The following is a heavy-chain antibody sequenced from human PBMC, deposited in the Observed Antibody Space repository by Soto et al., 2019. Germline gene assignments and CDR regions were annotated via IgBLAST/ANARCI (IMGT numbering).Heavy chain of an antibody. J-gene: IGHJ4*02. D-gene: IGHD2-15*01. Sequence: SETLSLTCTVSGGSISSSSYYWGWIRQPPGKGLEWIGSIYYSGSTYYNPSLKSRVTISVDTSKNQFSLKLSSVTAADTAVYYCARQVVVVAATYVYWGQGTLVTVSS. CDR2: IYYSGST. CDR3: ARQVVVVAATYVY. CDR1: GGSISSSSYY. V-gene: IGHV4-39*01.